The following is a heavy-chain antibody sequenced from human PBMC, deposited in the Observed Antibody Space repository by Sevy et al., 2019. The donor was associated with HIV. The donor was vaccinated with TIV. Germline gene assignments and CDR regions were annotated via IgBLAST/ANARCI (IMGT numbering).Heavy chain of an antibody. CDR1: GFTFSSYW. Sequence: GGSLRLSCAASGFTFSSYWMHWVRQAPGKGLVWVSRINSEGSSTSYADSVKGRFTISGDNAKNTLYLQMNSLRAEDTAVYYCARGGRGVAVAGLMDVWGQGTTVTVSS. CDR3: ARGGRGVAVAGLMDV. CDR2: INSEGSST. J-gene: IGHJ6*02. V-gene: IGHV3-74*01. D-gene: IGHD6-19*01.